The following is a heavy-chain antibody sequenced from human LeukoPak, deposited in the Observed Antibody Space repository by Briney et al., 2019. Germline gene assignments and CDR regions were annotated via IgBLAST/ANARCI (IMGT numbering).Heavy chain of an antibody. CDR1: GFTFSSYE. Sequence: GGSLRLSCAASGFTFSSYEMNWVRQAPGKGLEWVSYISSSGSTIYYADSVKGRFTISRDNAKNSLYLQMNSLRAEDTAVYYCARDLGYCTSTSCYSLYGMVVWGKGTTVTVSS. CDR3: ARDLGYCTSTSCYSLYGMVV. V-gene: IGHV3-48*03. J-gene: IGHJ6*04. CDR2: ISSSGSTI. D-gene: IGHD2-2*02.